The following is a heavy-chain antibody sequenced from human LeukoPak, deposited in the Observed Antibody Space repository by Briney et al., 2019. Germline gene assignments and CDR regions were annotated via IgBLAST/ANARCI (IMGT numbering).Heavy chain of an antibody. J-gene: IGHJ4*02. CDR3: ARDPGGATTEFGY. CDR1: GFTFSTYS. Sequence: GGSLRLSCAASGFTFSTYSMDWVRQAPGKGLEWVSSISSGSTYVYYVDSVKGRFTISRDNAKNSLYLQMNSLRAEDTAVYYCARDPGGATTEFGYWGQGTLVTVSS. V-gene: IGHV3-21*01. D-gene: IGHD1-26*01. CDR2: ISSGSTYV.